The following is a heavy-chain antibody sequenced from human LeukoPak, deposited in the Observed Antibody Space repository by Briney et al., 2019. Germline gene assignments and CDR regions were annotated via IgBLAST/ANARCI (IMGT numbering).Heavy chain of an antibody. J-gene: IGHJ6*02. D-gene: IGHD2-15*01. CDR3: ARGAYCSGGSCYFSYYYYYYGMDV. Sequence: SETLSLTCAVYGGSFTGYYWSWIRQPPGKGLEWIGEINHSASTNYNPSLKSRVTISVDTSKNQFSLMLSSVTAADTAVYYCARGAYCSGGSCYFSYYYYYYGMDVWGQGTTVTVSS. V-gene: IGHV4-34*01. CDR2: INHSAST. CDR1: GGSFTGYY.